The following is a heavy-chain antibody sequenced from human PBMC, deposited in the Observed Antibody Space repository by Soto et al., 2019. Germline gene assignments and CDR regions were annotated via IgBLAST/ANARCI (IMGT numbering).Heavy chain of an antibody. CDR1: GGSISSSSYY. CDR3: ASMPPGPIYGMDV. CDR2: IYYSGST. J-gene: IGHJ6*04. Sequence: SETLSLTCTVSGGSISSSSYYWGWIRQPPGKGLEWIGSIYYSGSTNYNPSLKSRVTISVDTSKNQFSLKLSSVTAADTAVYYCASMPPGPIYGMDVWGKGTTVTVSS. V-gene: IGHV4-39*07. D-gene: IGHD2-2*01.